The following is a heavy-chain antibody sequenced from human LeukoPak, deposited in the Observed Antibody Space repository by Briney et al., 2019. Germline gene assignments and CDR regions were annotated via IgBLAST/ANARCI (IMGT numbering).Heavy chain of an antibody. Sequence: GGSLRLXCAASGFTFSDNYMSWIRKAPGKGLEWISYISPSGSTIYYADSVKGRFTISRDNAKNSLYLQMNSLRAEDTALYHCVTYAYWGQGTLVTVSS. CDR1: GFTFSDNY. J-gene: IGHJ4*02. V-gene: IGHV3-11*04. CDR2: ISPSGSTI. CDR3: VTYAY. D-gene: IGHD1-20*01.